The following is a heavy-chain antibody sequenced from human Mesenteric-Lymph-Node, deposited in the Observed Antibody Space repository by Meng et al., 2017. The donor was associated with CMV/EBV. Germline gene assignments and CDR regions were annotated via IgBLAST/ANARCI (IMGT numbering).Heavy chain of an antibody. J-gene: IGHJ4*02. D-gene: IGHD3-3*01. CDR2: IYYSGGT. V-gene: IGHV4-39*01. Sequence: VSGGSISSSSYYWGWIRQSPGMGLEWIVSIYYSGGTYYNPSLKSRVSISVDMFRNQFSLTLTSVTAADTAVYYCASHFWSLYYFDYWGQGTLVTVSS. CDR3: ASHFWSLYYFDY. CDR1: GGSISSSSYY.